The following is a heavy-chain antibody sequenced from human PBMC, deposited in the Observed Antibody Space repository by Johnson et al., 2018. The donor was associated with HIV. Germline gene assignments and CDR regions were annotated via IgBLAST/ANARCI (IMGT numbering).Heavy chain of an antibody. J-gene: IGHJ3*02. Sequence: QMQLVESGGGLVKPGGSLRLSCAASGFTFTNAWMSWVRQAPGRGLEWVAVISYDGSNNYYADSVKGRFTISSDNSKNTLYLQMNSLRAEDTAVYYCARDRFPYYDFWSGYYRGAFDIWGQGTMVTVSS. CDR2: ISYDGSNN. CDR1: GFTFTNAW. V-gene: IGHV3-30*03. CDR3: ARDRFPYYDFWSGYYRGAFDI. D-gene: IGHD3-3*01.